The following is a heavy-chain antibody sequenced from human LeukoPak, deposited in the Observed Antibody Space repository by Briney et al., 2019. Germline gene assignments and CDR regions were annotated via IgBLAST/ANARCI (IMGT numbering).Heavy chain of an antibody. V-gene: IGHV3-9*01. D-gene: IGHD6-13*01. CDR2: ISWNGDKT. Sequence: SLRLSCAASGFTFDDYVMHWVRQAPGKGLEWVSAISWNGDKTGYADSVKGRFTISRDNAKNSLYLQMNSLRAEDTALYYCAKGFSSSWYPTSDYWGQGTLVTVSS. J-gene: IGHJ4*02. CDR3: AKGFSSSWYPTSDY. CDR1: GFTFDDYV.